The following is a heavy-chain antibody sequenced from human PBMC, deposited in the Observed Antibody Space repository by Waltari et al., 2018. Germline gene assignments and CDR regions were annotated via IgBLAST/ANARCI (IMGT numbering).Heavy chain of an antibody. CDR2: INHSGST. CDR3: ARDSWHQSGWYFDL. Sequence: QVQLQQWGAGLLKPSETLSLTCAVYGGSFSGYYWSWIRQPPGKGLEWIGEINHSGSTNYNPSLKSRVTISVDTSKNQFSLKLSSVTAADTAVYYCARDSWHQSGWYFDLWGRGTLVTVSS. J-gene: IGHJ2*01. CDR1: GGSFSGYY. V-gene: IGHV4-34*01. D-gene: IGHD2-15*01.